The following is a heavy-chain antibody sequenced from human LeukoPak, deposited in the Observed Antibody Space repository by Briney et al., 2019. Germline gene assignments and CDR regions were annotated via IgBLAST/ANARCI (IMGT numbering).Heavy chain of an antibody. V-gene: IGHV4-34*01. CDR1: GGSFSGYY. J-gene: IGHJ4*02. Sequence: SETLSLACAVYGGSFSGYYWSWIRQPPGKGLEWIGEINHSGSTNYNPSLKSRVTISVDTSKNQYSLKLSSVTAADTAVYYCARGLRKFFSRFDYWGQGTLVTVSS. CDR2: INHSGST. CDR3: ARGLRKFFSRFDY.